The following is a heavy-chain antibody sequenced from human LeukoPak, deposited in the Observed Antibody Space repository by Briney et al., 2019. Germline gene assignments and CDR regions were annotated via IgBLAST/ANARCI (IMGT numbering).Heavy chain of an antibody. CDR1: GGSISSGGYS. Sequence: SETLSLTCAVSGGSISSGGYSWSWIRQPPGKGLEWIGYIYHSGSTYYNPSLKSRVTISVDRSKNQFSLKLSSVTAADTAVYYCARGGDYGGLGYWGQGTLVTVSS. V-gene: IGHV4-30-2*01. D-gene: IGHD4-23*01. CDR3: ARGGDYGGLGY. J-gene: IGHJ4*02. CDR2: IYHSGST.